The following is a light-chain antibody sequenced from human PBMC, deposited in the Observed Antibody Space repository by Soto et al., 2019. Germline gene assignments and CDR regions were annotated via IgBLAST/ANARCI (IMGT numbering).Light chain of an antibody. J-gene: IGKJ1*01. CDR1: QTVRNNY. Sequence: EIVLTQSPATLSLSPGERATLSCRASQTVRNNYLAWYQQKPGQAPRLLIYDASSRATGIPDRFSGSGSGTDFTLTISRLEPEDFAVYYCQQYGSSPRTFGQGTMVDI. V-gene: IGKV3-20*01. CDR2: DAS. CDR3: QQYGSSPRT.